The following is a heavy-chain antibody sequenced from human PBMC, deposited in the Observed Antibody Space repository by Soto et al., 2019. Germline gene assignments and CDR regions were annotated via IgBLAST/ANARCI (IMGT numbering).Heavy chain of an antibody. CDR3: ARDHGIAAQDY. D-gene: IGHD6-6*01. CDR1: GFTFSSYS. Sequence: GGSLRLSCAASGFTFSSYSMNWVRQAPGKGLEWVSYISSSSSTIYYADSVKGRFTISRDNAKNSLYLQMNSLRAEDTAVYYCARDHGIAAQDYWGQGTLVTVSS. V-gene: IGHV3-48*01. J-gene: IGHJ4*02. CDR2: ISSSSSTI.